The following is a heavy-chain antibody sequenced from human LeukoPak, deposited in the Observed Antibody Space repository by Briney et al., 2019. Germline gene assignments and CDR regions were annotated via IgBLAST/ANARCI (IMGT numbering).Heavy chain of an antibody. CDR2: FTSMSRTI. V-gene: IGHV3-21*04. J-gene: IGHJ6*02. CDR3: AAETYYYYGMDV. Sequence: PGGSLRLSCAASGFTFSSYAMSWVRQAPGKGLEWVSSFTSMSRTIYYADSVKGRFTISRDNAKNSLYLQMNSLRAEDTALYYCAAETYYYYGMDVWGQGTTVTVSS. CDR1: GFTFSSYA.